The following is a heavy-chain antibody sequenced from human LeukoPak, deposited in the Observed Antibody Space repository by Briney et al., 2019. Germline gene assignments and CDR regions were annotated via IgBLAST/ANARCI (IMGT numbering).Heavy chain of an antibody. J-gene: IGHJ3*02. CDR1: GGSFSGYY. V-gene: IGHV4-34*01. CDR3: ASNGDYVAAFDI. Sequence: PSETLSLTCAVYGGSFSGYYWSWIRQPPGKGLEWIGEINHSGSTNYNPSLKSRVTISVDTSKNQFSLKLSSVTAADTAVYYCASNGDYVAAFDIWGQGTMATVSS. D-gene: IGHD4-17*01. CDR2: INHSGST.